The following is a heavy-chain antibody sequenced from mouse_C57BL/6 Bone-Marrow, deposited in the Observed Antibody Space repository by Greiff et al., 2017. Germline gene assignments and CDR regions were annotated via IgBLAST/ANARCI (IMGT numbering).Heavy chain of an antibody. CDR2: INPNYGTT. Sequence: EVQLVESGPELVKPGASVKISCKASGYSFTDYNMNWVKQSHGKSLEWIGVINPNYGTTSYNQKFKGKATLTVDKSSSTAYMQLSSLTSEASAVYYCARCGYYYGSSYEAIDYWGQGTSVTVSS. J-gene: IGHJ4*01. D-gene: IGHD1-1*01. CDR1: GYSFTDYN. CDR3: ARCGYYYGSSYEAIDY. V-gene: IGHV1-39*01.